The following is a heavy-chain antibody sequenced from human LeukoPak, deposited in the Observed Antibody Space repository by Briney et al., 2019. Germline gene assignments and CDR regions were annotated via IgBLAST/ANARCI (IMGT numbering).Heavy chain of an antibody. CDR1: GYTFTGYY. V-gene: IGHV1-2*02. CDR2: INPNSGGT. CDR3: AGSIAGDTREDYYYYYMDV. D-gene: IGHD1-14*01. Sequence: ASVKVSCKASGYTFTGYYMHWVRQAPGQGLEWMGWINPNSGGTNYAQKFQGRVTMTRDTSISTAYMELSRLRSDDTAVYYCAGSIAGDTREDYYYYYMDVWGKGTTVTISS. J-gene: IGHJ6*03.